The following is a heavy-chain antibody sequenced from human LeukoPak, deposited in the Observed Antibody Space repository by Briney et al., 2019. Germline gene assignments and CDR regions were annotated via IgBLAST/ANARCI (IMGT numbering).Heavy chain of an antibody. CDR2: IRNDGSDK. D-gene: IGHD5-18*01. J-gene: IGHJ4*02. V-gene: IGHV3-30*02. CDR3: AKVATETAMVTGGFDY. Sequence: GGSLRLSCAASGFTFSSYGIHWVRQAPGKGLDWVAFIRNDGSDKYYGDSVKGRFTISRDNSKNTVYLQMNSPRSEDTSVYFCAKVATETAMVTGGFDYWGQGTLVTVSS. CDR1: GFTFSSYG.